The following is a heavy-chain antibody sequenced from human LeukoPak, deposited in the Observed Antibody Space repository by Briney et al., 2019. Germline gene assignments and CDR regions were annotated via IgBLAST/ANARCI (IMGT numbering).Heavy chain of an antibody. J-gene: IGHJ2*01. Sequence: SETLSLTCTVSGGSISSYYWSWFRQTPGKGPEWIEYIYYSGSTKYNPSLKSRVTISVDRSKNQFSLKLNSVTAADTAVYYCARYWGVQLWPHWYFDLWGRGSLVTVSS. CDR1: GGSISSYY. CDR3: ARYWGVQLWPHWYFDL. CDR2: IYYSGST. V-gene: IGHV4-59*01. D-gene: IGHD5-18*01.